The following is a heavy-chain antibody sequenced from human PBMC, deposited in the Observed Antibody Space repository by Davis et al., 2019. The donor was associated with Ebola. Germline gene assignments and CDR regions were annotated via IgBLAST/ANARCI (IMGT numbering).Heavy chain of an antibody. CDR1: GFTFSNAW. CDR3: TTDHGEYQLPRGLLLYYYGMDV. D-gene: IGHD2-2*01. V-gene: IGHV3-15*07. Sequence: PGGSLRLSCAASGFTFSNAWMNWVRQAPGKGLEWVGRIKSKTDGGTTDYAAPVKGRFTISRDDSTNTLYLQMNSLKTEDTAVYYCTTDHGEYQLPRGLLLYYYGMDVWGQGTTVTVSS. CDR2: IKSKTDGGTT. J-gene: IGHJ6*02.